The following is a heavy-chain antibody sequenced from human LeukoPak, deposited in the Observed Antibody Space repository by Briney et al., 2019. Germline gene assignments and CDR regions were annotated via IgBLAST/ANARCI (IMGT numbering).Heavy chain of an antibody. CDR3: ARDLDGFGAFDI. J-gene: IGHJ3*02. V-gene: IGHV4-39*07. D-gene: IGHD3-16*01. Sequence: SETLSLTCTVSGGSISSSSYYWGWIRQPPGKGLEWIGSIYYSGSTYYNPSLKSRVTISVDTSKNQFSLNLSSVTAADTAVYYCARDLDGFGAFDIWGQGTMVTVSS. CDR2: IYYSGST. CDR1: GGSISSSSYY.